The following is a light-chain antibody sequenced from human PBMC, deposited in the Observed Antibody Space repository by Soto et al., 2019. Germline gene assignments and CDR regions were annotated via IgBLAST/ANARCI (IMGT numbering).Light chain of an antibody. V-gene: IGKV3-20*01. CDR3: QQYGSSPRT. CDR1: QSVYSRY. Sequence: EIVLTQSPGTLSLSPGGRATLSCRASQSVYSRYLVWYQQKPGRAPRLLIYAASNRAAGIPDRFSGSGSGTDFTLTISRLEPEDFAVYYCQQYGSSPRTFGQGTKVDIK. CDR2: AAS. J-gene: IGKJ1*01.